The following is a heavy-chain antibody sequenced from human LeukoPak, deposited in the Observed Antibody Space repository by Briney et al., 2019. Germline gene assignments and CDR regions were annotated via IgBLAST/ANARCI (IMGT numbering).Heavy chain of an antibody. CDR3: ARSITAAGKGYFDF. J-gene: IGHJ4*02. V-gene: IGHV3-48*03. D-gene: IGHD6-13*01. Sequence: PGGSLRLSCAASGFTFSSYEMNWVRQAPGKGLEWVSYITRSGSSMYYADSVKGRFTISRDNAKNSLYLQMNSLRAEDTAVYYCARSITAAGKGYFDFWGQGTLVTVSS. CDR1: GFTFSSYE. CDR2: ITRSGSSM.